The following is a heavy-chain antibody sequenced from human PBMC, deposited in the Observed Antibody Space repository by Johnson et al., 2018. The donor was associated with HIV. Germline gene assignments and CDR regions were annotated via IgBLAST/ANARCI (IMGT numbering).Heavy chain of an antibody. J-gene: IGHJ3*02. CDR2: INWNGGST. Sequence: VQLVESGGGVVRPGGSPRLSCAASGFSFDDYGMSWVRQAPGRGLEWVSSINWNGGSTGYADSVKGRFTISRDNAKNSLYLQMNSLRAEDTAVYYCARDQSSRQAFDIWGQGTMVTVSS. V-gene: IGHV3-20*04. D-gene: IGHD6-6*01. CDR3: ARDQSSRQAFDI. CDR1: GFSFDDYG.